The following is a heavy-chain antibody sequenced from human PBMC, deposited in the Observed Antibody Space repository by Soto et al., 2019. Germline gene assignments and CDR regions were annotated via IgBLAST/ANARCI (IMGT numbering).Heavy chain of an antibody. CDR3: ARGTPLEWLPPGSDYYYGMDV. D-gene: IGHD3-3*01. J-gene: IGHJ6*04. Sequence: TLSLTCTVSGGSIGSGGYYWSWIRQHPGKGLEWVGDSDYSGSTYYNPSLKSRVTTSVDTSKNQFSLKLSSVTAADTAVYYCARGTPLEWLPPGSDYYYGMDVWGKGTTVTVSS. CDR1: GGSIGSGGYY. V-gene: IGHV4-31*03. CDR2: SDYSGST.